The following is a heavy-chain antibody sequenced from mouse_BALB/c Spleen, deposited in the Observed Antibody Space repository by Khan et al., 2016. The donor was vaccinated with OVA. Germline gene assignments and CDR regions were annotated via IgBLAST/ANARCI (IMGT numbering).Heavy chain of an antibody. Sequence: EVQGVESGGDLVKPGGSLKLSCAASGFTFSSYGMSWVRQTPDKRLEWVATISSGGDYTYYPASVKGRFTISRDNAKNTLYLQMNSLKSEDTARYSGSSHLTGSFAYWGQGHLVTVTA. D-gene: IGHD4-1*01. CDR1: GFTFSSYG. CDR2: ISSGGDYT. V-gene: IGHV5-6*01. CDR3: SSHLTGSFAY. J-gene: IGHJ3*01.